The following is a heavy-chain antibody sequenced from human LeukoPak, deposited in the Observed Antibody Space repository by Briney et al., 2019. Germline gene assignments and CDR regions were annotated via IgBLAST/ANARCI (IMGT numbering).Heavy chain of an antibody. D-gene: IGHD2-15*01. CDR1: GFTFSSYA. CDR2: ISGSGGST. J-gene: IGHJ4*02. CDR3: AKDGYCSGGSCYLWYFDY. Sequence: GGSLRLSCAASGFTFSSYAMSWVRQAPGKGLEWVSAISGSGGSTYYADSVKGRFTISRDNSKNTLYLQMNSLRAEDTAVYYCAKDGYCSGGSCYLWYFDYWGQGTLVTVSS. V-gene: IGHV3-23*01.